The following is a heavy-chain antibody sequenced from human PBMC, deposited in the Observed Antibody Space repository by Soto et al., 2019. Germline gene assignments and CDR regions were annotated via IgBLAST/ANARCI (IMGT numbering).Heavy chain of an antibody. CDR3: ARLPSFPDYCYDSSGAYYFAY. J-gene: IGHJ4*02. V-gene: IGHV4-30-4*01. CDR1: GGSISSGDYY. Sequence: SGTLSLTCTVSGGSISSGDYYWSWLRQPPGKGLEWIGYIYYSGSTYYNPSLKSRVTISVDTSKNQFSLKLSSVTAADTAVYYCARLPSFPDYCYDSSGAYYFAYWGQGTLVTVSS. D-gene: IGHD3-22*01. CDR2: IYYSGST.